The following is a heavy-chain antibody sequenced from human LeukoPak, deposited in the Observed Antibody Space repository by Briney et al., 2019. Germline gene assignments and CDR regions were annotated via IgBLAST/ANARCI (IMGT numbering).Heavy chain of an antibody. V-gene: IGHV1-69*04. Sequence: SVKVSCKASGGTFSSYAISWVRLAPGQGLEWMGRIIPILGIANYAQKFQGRVTITADRSTSTAYMELSSLRSEDTAVYYCARVCGGSCTAWGQGTLVTVSS. CDR1: GGTFSSYA. J-gene: IGHJ5*02. CDR3: ARVCGGSCTA. D-gene: IGHD2-15*01. CDR2: IIPILGIA.